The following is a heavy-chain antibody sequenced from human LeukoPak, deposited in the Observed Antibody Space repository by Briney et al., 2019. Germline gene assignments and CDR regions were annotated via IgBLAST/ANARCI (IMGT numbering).Heavy chain of an antibody. CDR2: IIPIFGTA. V-gene: IGHV1-69*13. CDR3: ARGEHSGILTGRHSYYYYYGMDV. CDR1: GGTFSSYA. Sequence: ASVKVSCKASGGTFSSYAISWVRQAPGQGLEWMGGIIPIFGTANYAQKFQGRVTITADESTSTAYMELSSLRSEDTAVYYCARGEHSGILTGRHSYYYYYGMDVWGQGPRSPSP. J-gene: IGHJ6*02. D-gene: IGHD3-9*01.